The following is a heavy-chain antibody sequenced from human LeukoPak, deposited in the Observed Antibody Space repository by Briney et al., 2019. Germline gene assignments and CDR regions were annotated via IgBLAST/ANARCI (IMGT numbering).Heavy chain of an antibody. CDR2: IYSGGST. CDR3: ARTYSSGWYCLDY. V-gene: IGHV3-66*01. CDR1: GFTVSSNY. D-gene: IGHD6-19*01. Sequence: GGSLRLSCAASGFTVSSNYMSWVRQAPGKGLEWVSVIYSGGSTYYADSVKGRFTISRDNSKNTLYLQMNSLRAEDTAVYYCARTYSSGWYCLDYWGQGTLVTVSS. J-gene: IGHJ4*02.